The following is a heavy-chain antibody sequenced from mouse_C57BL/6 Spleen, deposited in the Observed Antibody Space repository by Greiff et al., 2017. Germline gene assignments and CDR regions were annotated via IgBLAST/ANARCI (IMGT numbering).Heavy chain of an antibody. Sequence: EVQLQQSGPELVKPGASVKISCKASGYTFTDYYMNWVKQSHGKSLEWIGDINPNNGGTSYNQKFKGKATLTVDKSSSTAYMELRSLTSEDSAVYYCARRVHYDGYYVGWYFDVWGTGTTVTVSS. V-gene: IGHV1-26*01. CDR3: ARRVHYDGYYVGWYFDV. D-gene: IGHD2-3*01. CDR2: INPNNGGT. CDR1: GYTFTDYY. J-gene: IGHJ1*03.